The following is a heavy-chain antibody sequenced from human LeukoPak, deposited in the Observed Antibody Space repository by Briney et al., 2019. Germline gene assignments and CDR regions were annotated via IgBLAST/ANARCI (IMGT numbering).Heavy chain of an antibody. D-gene: IGHD4-17*01. V-gene: IGHV3-7*04. CDR1: GFTFSSYW. J-gene: IGHJ3*02. Sequence: PGGSLRLSCAASGFTFSSYWMSWVRQAPGKGLEWVASIKQDGSEKYYVDSVKGRFTISRDNAKNSLYLQMNSLRAEDTAVYYCARGATVTTHDAFDIWGQGTMVTVSS. CDR2: IKQDGSEK. CDR3: ARGATVTTHDAFDI.